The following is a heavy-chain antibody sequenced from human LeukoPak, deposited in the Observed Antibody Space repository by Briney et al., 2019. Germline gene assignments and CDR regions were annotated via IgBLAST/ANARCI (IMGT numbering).Heavy chain of an antibody. CDR2: ISGYNGNT. J-gene: IGHJ3*02. CDR3: ARDYRRDGYNRDAFDI. V-gene: IGHV1-18*01. D-gene: IGHD5-24*01. CDR1: GYTFTSYG. Sequence: ASVKVSCKASGYTFTSYGLSWVRQAPGQGLEWMGWISGYNGNTNHAQKLQGRVTLTTDTSTSTAYMELRSLRSDDTAVYYCARDYRRDGYNRDAFDIWGQGTMVTVSS.